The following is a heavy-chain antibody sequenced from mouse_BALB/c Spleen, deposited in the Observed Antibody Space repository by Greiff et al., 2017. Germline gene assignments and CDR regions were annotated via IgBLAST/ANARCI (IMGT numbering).Heavy chain of an antibody. Sequence: VQLQQSGAELAKPGASVKMSCKASGYTFTSYWMHWVKQRPGQGLEWIGYINPSTGYTEYNQKFKDKATLTADKSSSTAYMQLSSLTSEDSAVYYCARKDGNARFAYWGQGTLVTVSA. CDR3: ARKDGNARFAY. J-gene: IGHJ3*01. CDR1: GYTFTSYW. D-gene: IGHD2-1*01. CDR2: INPSTGYT. V-gene: IGHV1-7*01.